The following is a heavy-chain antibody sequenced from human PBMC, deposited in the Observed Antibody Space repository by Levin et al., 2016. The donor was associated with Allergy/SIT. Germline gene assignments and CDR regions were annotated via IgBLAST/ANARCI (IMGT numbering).Heavy chain of an antibody. J-gene: IGHJ4*02. V-gene: IGHV3-53*04. D-gene: IGHD3-22*01. CDR2: IYIGGGT. Sequence: GGSLRLSCVVSGFTVNGNHMGWVRQAPGKGLEWVSVIYIGGGTNYADSVKGRFTISRHISKNTVFLQMNSLRSEDTALYYCARGIGSSAYLYYFDSWGQGSLVTVSS. CDR3: ARGIGSSAYLYYFDS. CDR1: GFTVNGNH.